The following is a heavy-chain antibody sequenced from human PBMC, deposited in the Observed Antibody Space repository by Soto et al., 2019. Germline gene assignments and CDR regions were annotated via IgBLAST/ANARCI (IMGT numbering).Heavy chain of an antibody. J-gene: IGHJ4*02. Sequence: PGGSLRLSCAASGFTYSGYAMSWVRQAPGKGLEWVSGISASGGSTYYADSVKGRFTISRDNSKNTLFLQMNSLRAEDTAVYYYDSSGYYYSIHYFDYWGQGTLVTVSS. CDR3: DSSGYYYSIHYFDY. V-gene: IGHV3-23*01. D-gene: IGHD3-22*01. CDR2: ISASGGST. CDR1: GFTYSGYA.